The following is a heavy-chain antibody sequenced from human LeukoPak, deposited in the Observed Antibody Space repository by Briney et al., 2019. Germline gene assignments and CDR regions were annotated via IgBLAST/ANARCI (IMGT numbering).Heavy chain of an antibody. D-gene: IGHD4-17*01. J-gene: IGHJ6*03. CDR3: ARAPDYGDYNYYYYYMDV. V-gene: IGHV4-59*01. CDR2: IYYSGST. CDR1: GGSISSYY. Sequence: PSETLSLTCTVSGGSISSYYWSWIRQPPGKGLEWIGYIYYSGSTNYNPSLKSRVTISVDTSKNQFSLKLSSVTAADTAVYYCARAPDYGDYNYYYYYMDVWGKGTTVTVSS.